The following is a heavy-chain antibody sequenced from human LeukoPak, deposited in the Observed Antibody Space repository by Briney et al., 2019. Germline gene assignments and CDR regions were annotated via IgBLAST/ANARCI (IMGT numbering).Heavy chain of an antibody. CDR2: ISAYNGNT. CDR1: GYTFTCYG. V-gene: IGHV1-18*01. J-gene: IGHJ3*02. CDR3: ARFAGLFGAFDI. Sequence: ASVKVSCKASGYTFTCYGINWVRQAPGKGLEWMGWISAYNGNTNYAQKLQGRVTMTTDTSTSTAYMELRSLRSDDTAVYYCARFAGLFGAFDIWGQGTMVTVSS. D-gene: IGHD3-10*02.